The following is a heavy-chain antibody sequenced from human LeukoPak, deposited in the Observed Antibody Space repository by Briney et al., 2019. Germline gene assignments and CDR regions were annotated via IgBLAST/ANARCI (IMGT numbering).Heavy chain of an antibody. J-gene: IGHJ6*02. Sequence: GESLKISCKGSGYTFRNYWIAWVRQMPGKGLEWMGIINPGDSDTRYSPSFQGQVTISADESTTTAYLQLSSLKASDTAMYYCARHRAAGGSYYYGADVWGQGTTVTVSS. D-gene: IGHD6-13*01. CDR2: INPGDSDT. CDR1: GYTFRNYW. V-gene: IGHV5-51*01. CDR3: ARHRAAGGSYYYGADV.